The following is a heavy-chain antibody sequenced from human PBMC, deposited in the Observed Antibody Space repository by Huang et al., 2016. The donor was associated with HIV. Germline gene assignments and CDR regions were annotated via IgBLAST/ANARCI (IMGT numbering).Heavy chain of an antibody. CDR2: ISSSSSTV. D-gene: IGHD4-17*01. CDR3: AREKSTGVDY. V-gene: IGHV3-11*01. Sequence: QVQLVESGGGLVKPGGSLRLSCAASGFTFSDYYMSWIRQAPGKGLEWVAYISSSSSTVYYADSVKGRFTISRDNGENSLYLQMNSLRAEDTALYYCAREKSTGVDYWGQGTLVTVSS. CDR1: GFTFSDYY. J-gene: IGHJ4*02.